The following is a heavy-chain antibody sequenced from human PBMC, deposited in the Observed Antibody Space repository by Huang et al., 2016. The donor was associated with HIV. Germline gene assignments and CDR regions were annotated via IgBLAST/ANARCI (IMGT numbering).Heavy chain of an antibody. CDR2: ISGRGSSI. J-gene: IGHJ4*03. CDR1: GFLFTTFT. CDR3: ARGGPVGYFNL. V-gene: IGHV3-21*01. Sequence: EVQLEESGGALVKPGGSLRLSCAATGFLFTTFTMHWVRQAPGKGLEWVSSISGRGSSIYYADAVKGRFTISRDNTKKSLYLQMSSLSVDDTAFYFCARGGPVGYFNLWGHGTLVSVSS. D-gene: IGHD2-15*01.